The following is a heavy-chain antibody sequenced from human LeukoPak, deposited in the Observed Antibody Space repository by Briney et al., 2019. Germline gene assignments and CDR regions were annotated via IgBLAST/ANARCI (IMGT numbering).Heavy chain of an antibody. Sequence: NSGGSLRLSCAASGFTFSNAWMSWVRQAPGKGLEWVGRIKSKTDGGTTDYAAPVKGRFTISRGDSKNTLYLQMNSLKTEDTAVYYCSGGSGRDVYWGQGALVTVSS. V-gene: IGHV3-15*01. D-gene: IGHD3-10*01. CDR2: IKSKTDGGTT. CDR3: SGGSGRDVY. CDR1: GFTFSNAW. J-gene: IGHJ4*02.